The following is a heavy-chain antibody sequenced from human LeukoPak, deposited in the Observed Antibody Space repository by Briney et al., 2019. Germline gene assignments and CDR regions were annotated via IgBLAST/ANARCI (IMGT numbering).Heavy chain of an antibody. CDR2: INKDRSIT. CDR1: GFTFSNYW. V-gene: IGHV3-74*01. Sequence: GGSLRLSCVASGFTFSNYWMHWVRQARGKGPEWVSRINKDRSITNFADSVKGRFTISRDNAKTTVYLQMNSLRVEETAVYYCAREPLVYMWGQGSLVTVSS. D-gene: IGHD2-2*02. J-gene: IGHJ4*02. CDR3: AREPLVYM.